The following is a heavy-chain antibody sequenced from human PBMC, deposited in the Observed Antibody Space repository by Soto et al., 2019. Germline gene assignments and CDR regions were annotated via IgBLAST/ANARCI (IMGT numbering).Heavy chain of an antibody. Sequence: QVQLQESGPGLVKPSGTLSLTCAVSGGSISSSNWWSWVSQPPGKGLEWIGEIYHSGSTNYNPSPKRRVAISVDKSKNQFSLKLSSVTAADTAVYYCARVAAAGTYFDSWAQGTLVTVSS. CDR3: ARVAAAGTYFDS. CDR2: IYHSGST. CDR1: GGSISSSNW. D-gene: IGHD6-13*01. J-gene: IGHJ4*02. V-gene: IGHV4-4*02.